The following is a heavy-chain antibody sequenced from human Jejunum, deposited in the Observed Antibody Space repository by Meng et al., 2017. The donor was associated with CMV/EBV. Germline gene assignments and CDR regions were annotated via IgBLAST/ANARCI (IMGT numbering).Heavy chain of an antibody. CDR1: GFTFRNYP. J-gene: IGHJ4*02. CDR2: ISNDGDTT. CDR3: ARDGGGFNSSPFDH. D-gene: IGHD6-13*01. Sequence: GFTFRNYPIRWVRQAPDKGLEWVAGISNDGDTTYLADSVKGRFSISRDNSKNTVYLQMNSLRGEDTAVYYCARDGGGFNSSPFDHWGQGTLVTVSS. V-gene: IGHV3-30-3*01.